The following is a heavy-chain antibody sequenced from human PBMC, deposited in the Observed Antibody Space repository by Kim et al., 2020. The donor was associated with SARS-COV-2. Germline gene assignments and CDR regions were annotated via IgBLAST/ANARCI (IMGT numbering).Heavy chain of an antibody. CDR2: INPSGGST. V-gene: IGHV1-46*01. CDR1: GYTFTSYY. Sequence: ASVKVSCKASGYTFTSYYMHWVRQAPGQGLEWMGIINPSGGSTSYAQKFQGRVTMTRDTSTSTVYMELSSLRSEDTAVYYCARILAVAGYPKGSYYYGMDVWGQGTTVTVSS. J-gene: IGHJ6*02. D-gene: IGHD6-19*01. CDR3: ARILAVAGYPKGSYYYGMDV.